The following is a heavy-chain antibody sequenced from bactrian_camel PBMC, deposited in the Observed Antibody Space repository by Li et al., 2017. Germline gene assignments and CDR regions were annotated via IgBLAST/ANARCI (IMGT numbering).Heavy chain of an antibody. CDR3: AGNLFSLEPTKSPLPTQPVPPPTVCVGLSCCTANY. V-gene: IGHV3S54*01. J-gene: IGHJ4*01. D-gene: IGHD1*01. CDR2: LYTGGSGVT. Sequence: VQLVESGGGSVQSGGSLRLSCAASGRGSAHYCMGWFRQAPGKEREGVANLYTGGSGVTYYADSVKGRFTISRDNARNTISLQMNSLKAEDTAMYYCAGNLFSLEPTKSPLPTQPVPPPTVCVGLSCCTANYWGQGTQVTVS. CDR1: GRGSAHYC.